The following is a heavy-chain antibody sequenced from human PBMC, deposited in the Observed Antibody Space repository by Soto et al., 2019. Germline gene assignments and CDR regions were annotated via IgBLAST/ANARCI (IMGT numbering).Heavy chain of an antibody. J-gene: IGHJ6*02. CDR3: SRHVPAAGYYYGMDV. D-gene: IGHD2-2*01. CDR1: GGTFSSYA. CDR2: IIPIFGTA. V-gene: IGHV1-69*12. Sequence: QVQLVQSGAEVKKPGSSVKVSCKASGGTFSSYAISWVRQAPGQGLEWMGGIIPIFGTANYAQKFQGRVTITEAESTSTAYRELRSLRSEDTAVYYCSRHVPAAGYYYGMDVWGQGTTVTVSS.